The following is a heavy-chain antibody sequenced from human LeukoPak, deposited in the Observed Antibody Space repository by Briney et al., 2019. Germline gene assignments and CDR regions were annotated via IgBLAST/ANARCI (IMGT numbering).Heavy chain of an antibody. J-gene: IGHJ4*02. CDR1: GGSISSSSYY. CDR2: IYYSGST. V-gene: IGHV4-39*01. Sequence: PSETLSPTCTVSGGSISSSSYYWGWIRQPPGKGLEWIGSIYYSGSTYYNPSLRSRVTISVDTSKNQFSLKLSSVTAADTAVYYCARHGGGYWGQGTLVTVSS. CDR3: ARHGGGY.